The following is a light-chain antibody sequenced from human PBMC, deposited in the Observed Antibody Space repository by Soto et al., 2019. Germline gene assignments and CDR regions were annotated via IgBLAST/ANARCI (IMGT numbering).Light chain of an antibody. V-gene: IGKV3-20*01. J-gene: IGKJ1*01. CDR1: QRVSSGY. CDR3: QQYGSSPT. CDR2: GAS. Sequence: EIVLTQSPGTLSLSPGERATLSCRASQRVSSGYLAWYQQKPGQAPRLLMYGASSRATGIPDRFSGSGSGTDFTLTISRLEPEDFAVYYCQQYGSSPTFGQGTKVEIK.